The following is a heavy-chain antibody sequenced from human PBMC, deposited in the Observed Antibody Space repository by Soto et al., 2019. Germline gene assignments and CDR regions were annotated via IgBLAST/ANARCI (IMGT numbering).Heavy chain of an antibody. V-gene: IGHV3-48*02. J-gene: IGHJ6*02. CDR1: GFTFSSYS. Sequence: EVQLVESGGGLVQPGGSLRLSCAASGFTFSSYSMNWFRQAPGKGLEWVSYISSSSSTIYYADSVKGRFTISRDNAKNSLYLQMNSLRDEDTAVYYCARDRRIVVVPAAPRGDGMDVWGQGTTVTVSS. D-gene: IGHD2-2*01. CDR3: ARDRRIVVVPAAPRGDGMDV. CDR2: ISSSSSTI.